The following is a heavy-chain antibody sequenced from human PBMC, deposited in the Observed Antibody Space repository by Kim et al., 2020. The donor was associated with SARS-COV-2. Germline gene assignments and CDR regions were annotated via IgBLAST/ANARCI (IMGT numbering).Heavy chain of an antibody. D-gene: IGHD3-3*01. J-gene: IGHJ4*02. CDR3: ARAPNDFWSGYPYYFDY. V-gene: IGHV4-61*01. CDR1: GGSVSSGSYF. Sequence: SETLSLTCTVSGGSVSSGSYFWSWIRQPPGKGLEWIGYIYYSGNTNYNPSLKRRVTMSVDTSKNQFSLKLRSMTAADTAVYYCARAPNDFWSGYPYYFDYWGQGTLVTVSS. CDR2: IYYSGNT.